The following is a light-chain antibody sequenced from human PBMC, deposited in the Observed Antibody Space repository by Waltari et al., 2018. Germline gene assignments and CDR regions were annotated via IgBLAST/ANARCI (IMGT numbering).Light chain of an antibody. Sequence: SDELTQPPAVSVPPGQTARNTSSRESSPKQYAYWYQQKPGQAPVRVIYKDSERPSGIPERFTGSSSGTTVTLTISGVQAEDEADYYCQSADSSGTYVVFGGGTKLTVL. CDR1: SSPKQY. J-gene: IGLJ2*01. CDR3: QSADSSGTYVV. V-gene: IGLV3-25*03. CDR2: KDS.